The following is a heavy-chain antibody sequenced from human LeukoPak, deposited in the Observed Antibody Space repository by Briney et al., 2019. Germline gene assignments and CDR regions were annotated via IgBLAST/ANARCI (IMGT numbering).Heavy chain of an antibody. CDR1: GYTFTDSL. Sequence: ASVTVSCKASGYTFTDSLLHWVRQAPGQGLEWMAWIHRNDGGTYSAQKFQGRVTTSRDTSINTAYMELSGLTSDDTAVYYCARGGLGGGSDAFDLWGQGTMVIVSS. CDR3: ARGGLGGGSDAFDL. J-gene: IGHJ3*01. V-gene: IGHV1-2*02. CDR2: IHRNDGGT. D-gene: IGHD3-16*01.